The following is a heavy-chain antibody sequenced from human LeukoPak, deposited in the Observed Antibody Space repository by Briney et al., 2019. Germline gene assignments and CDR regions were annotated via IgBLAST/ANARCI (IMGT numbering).Heavy chain of an antibody. CDR3: ARDRERGYSYGGMDV. V-gene: IGHV1-69*13. J-gene: IGHJ6*02. Sequence: VASVKVSCKASGGTFSSYAISWVRQAPGQGLEWMGGIIPIFGTANYAQKFQGRVTITADESTSTAYMELSSLRSEDTAVYYCARDRERGYSYGGMDVWGQGTTVTVSS. D-gene: IGHD5-18*01. CDR1: GGTFSSYA. CDR2: IIPIFGTA.